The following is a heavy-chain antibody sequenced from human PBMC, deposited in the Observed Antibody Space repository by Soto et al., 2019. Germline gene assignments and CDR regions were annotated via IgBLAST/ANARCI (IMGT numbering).Heavy chain of an antibody. J-gene: IGHJ5*02. CDR1: GFTFSSYS. CDR3: AKDSYSSGWYFGWFDP. Sequence: EVQLVESGGGLVQPGGSLRLSCGVSGFTFSSYSMNWVRQAPGKGLEWVSAISGSGGSTYYADSVKGRFTISRDNSKNTLYLQMNSLRAEDTAVYYCAKDSYSSGWYFGWFDPWGQGTLVTVSS. D-gene: IGHD6-19*01. CDR2: ISGSGGST. V-gene: IGHV3-23*04.